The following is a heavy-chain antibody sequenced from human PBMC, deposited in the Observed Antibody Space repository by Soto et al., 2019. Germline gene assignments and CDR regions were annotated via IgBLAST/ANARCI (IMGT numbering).Heavy chain of an antibody. D-gene: IGHD4-17*01. Sequence: PSETLSLTCTVSGSSISDEYHWTWIRQSPAKGLEWIGYISYTGTTYYNPSLKSRVTISGDTSKNQFSLRMASVTAADMAVYYCARQPTVTTTRRFFDSWGQGSLVTVSS. V-gene: IGHV4-30-4*01. CDR3: ARQPTVTTTRRFFDS. CDR2: ISYTGTT. J-gene: IGHJ4*02. CDR1: GSSISDEYH.